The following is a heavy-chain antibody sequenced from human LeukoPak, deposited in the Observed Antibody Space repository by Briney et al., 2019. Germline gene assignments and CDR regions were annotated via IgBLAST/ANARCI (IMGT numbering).Heavy chain of an antibody. D-gene: IGHD5-18*01. V-gene: IGHV3-66*01. CDR3: ARDRGYGYLFDY. Sequence: GGSLRLSCAASGFTVSNNYMRWVRQAPGKGLEWVSVIYSGGNTYYADSVKGRFTISRDNSKNTLYLQMNSLRAEDTAVYYCARDRGYGYLFDYWGQGTLVTVSS. CDR1: GFTVSNNY. CDR2: IYSGGNT. J-gene: IGHJ4*02.